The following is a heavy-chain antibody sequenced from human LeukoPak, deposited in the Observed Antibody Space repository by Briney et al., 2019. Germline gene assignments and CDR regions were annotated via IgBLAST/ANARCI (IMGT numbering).Heavy chain of an antibody. D-gene: IGHD6-19*01. CDR2: ISGSGGST. CDR1: GFTFSSYA. Sequence: RAGGSLRLSCAASGFTFSSYAMSWVRQAPGKGLEWVSAISGSGGSTYYADSVKGRFTISRDNSKNTLYLQMNSLRAEDTAVYYCAKGPPGLLAVAGTGVDYFDYWGQGTXVTVSS. J-gene: IGHJ4*02. CDR3: AKGPPGLLAVAGTGVDYFDY. V-gene: IGHV3-23*01.